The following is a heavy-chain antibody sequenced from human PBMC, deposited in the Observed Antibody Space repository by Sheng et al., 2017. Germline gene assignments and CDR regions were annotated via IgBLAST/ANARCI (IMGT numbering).Heavy chain of an antibody. CDR1: GGSFSGYY. Sequence: QVQLQQWGAGLLKPSETLSLTCAVYGGSFSGYYWSWIRQPPGKGLEWIGEINHSGSTNYNPSLKSRVTISVDTSKNQFSLKLSSVTAADTAVYYCARVRGRSGWSDYWGQGTLVTVSS. CDR3: ARVRGRSGWSDY. D-gene: IGHD6-19*01. V-gene: IGHV4-34*01. CDR2: INHSGST. J-gene: IGHJ4*02.